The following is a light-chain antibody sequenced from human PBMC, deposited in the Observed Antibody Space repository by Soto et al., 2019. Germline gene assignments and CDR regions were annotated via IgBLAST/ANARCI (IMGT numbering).Light chain of an antibody. J-gene: IGLJ2*01. CDR2: EGS. Sequence: QSVLTQPASVSGSPGQSITISCTGTSSDVGSYNLVSWYQQHPGKAPKLMIYEGSKRPSGVSNRFSGSKSGNTASLTISGLQAEDEGDYYCCSYAAGSTWVFGGGTKLTVL. V-gene: IGLV2-23*01. CDR1: SSDVGSYNL. CDR3: CSYAAGSTWV.